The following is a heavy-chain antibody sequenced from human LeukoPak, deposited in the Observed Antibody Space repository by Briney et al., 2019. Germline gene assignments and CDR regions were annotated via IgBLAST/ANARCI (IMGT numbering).Heavy chain of an antibody. D-gene: IGHD6-13*01. V-gene: IGHV3-69-1*01. J-gene: IGHJ5*02. CDR3: ARDPHNVAANWFDP. CDR1: GFTFKDYA. Sequence: GGSLRLSCAASGFTFKDYALNWVRQTPGKGLECYADSVKGRFTISRDNANSSLYLQMDSLSPEDTAVYYCARDPHNVAANWFDPWGQGALVTVSS.